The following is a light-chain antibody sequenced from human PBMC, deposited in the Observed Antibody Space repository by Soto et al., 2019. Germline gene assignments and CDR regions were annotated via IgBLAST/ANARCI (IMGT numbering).Light chain of an antibody. CDR1: PNVTSY. Sequence: EIVLTQSPVILSLSPGERATLSCRANPNVTSYFAWYQQKPGQAPRLPIYDASNRATGIPARFSGRGSGTDFTLIISSLEPEDFAFYYCQQRSNWPLTFGGGTKVEIK. J-gene: IGKJ4*01. CDR2: DAS. CDR3: QQRSNWPLT. V-gene: IGKV3-11*01.